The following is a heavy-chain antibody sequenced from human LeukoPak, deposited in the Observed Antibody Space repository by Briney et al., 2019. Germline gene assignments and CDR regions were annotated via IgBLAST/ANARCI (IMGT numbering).Heavy chain of an antibody. V-gene: IGHV3-23*01. CDR1: GFTFSSYA. J-gene: IGHJ5*02. CDR3: AHGGGSQFHA. D-gene: IGHD5-24*01. Sequence: GGSLRLSCAASGFTFSSYAMSWVRQAPGKGQEWVSSVSGGSGPSILYYADSVKGRFTISRDNSKNTIYLQMNSLRADDTAIYHCAHGGGSQFHAWGQGTLVVVSS. CDR2: VSGGSGPSIL.